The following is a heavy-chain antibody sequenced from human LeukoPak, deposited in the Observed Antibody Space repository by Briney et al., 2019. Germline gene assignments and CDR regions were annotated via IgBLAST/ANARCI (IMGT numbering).Heavy chain of an antibody. D-gene: IGHD3-10*01. J-gene: IGHJ3*02. CDR1: GYTFTSYG. CDR3: ARDYITMVRGVRVQGAFDI. Sequence: ASVKVSCKASGYTFTSYGISWVRQAPGQGLEWMGWISAYNGNTNHAQKLQGRVTMTTDTSTSTAYMELRSLRSDDTAVYYCARDYITMVRGVRVQGAFDIWGQGTMVTVSS. CDR2: ISAYNGNT. V-gene: IGHV1-18*01.